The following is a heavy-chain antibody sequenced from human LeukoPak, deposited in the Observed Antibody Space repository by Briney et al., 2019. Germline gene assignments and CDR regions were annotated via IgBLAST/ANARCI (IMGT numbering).Heavy chain of an antibody. D-gene: IGHD6-13*01. V-gene: IGHV1-2*02. CDR3: ARSQKGIAAAGTGRNWFDP. CDR1: GYTFTGYY. CDR2: INPNSGGT. Sequence: ASVKVSCKASGYTFTGYYMHWVRQAPGQGLEWMGWINPNSGGTNYAQKFQGRVTMTRDTSISTAYMELSRLRSDDTAVYYCARSQKGIAAAGTGRNWFDPWGQGTLVTVSS. J-gene: IGHJ5*02.